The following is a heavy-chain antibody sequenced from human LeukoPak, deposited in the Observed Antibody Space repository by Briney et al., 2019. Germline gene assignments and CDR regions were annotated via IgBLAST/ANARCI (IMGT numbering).Heavy chain of an antibody. CDR2: IYTSGST. CDR1: GDSISSYY. D-gene: IGHD4-17*01. V-gene: IGHV4-4*07. CDR3: ARVRTHYGDYAFFDY. J-gene: IGHJ4*02. Sequence: ASETLSLTCTVSGDSISSYYWSWIRQPAGKGLEWIGRIYTSGSTSYNPSLKSRVTMSLDTSKNQFSLKLSSVTAADTAVYYCARVRTHYGDYAFFDYWGQGTLVTVSS.